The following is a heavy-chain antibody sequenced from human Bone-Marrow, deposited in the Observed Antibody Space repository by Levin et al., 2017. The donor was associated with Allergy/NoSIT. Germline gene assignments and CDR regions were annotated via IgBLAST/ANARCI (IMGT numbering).Heavy chain of an antibody. CDR2: VITINGNP. D-gene: IGHD2-2*01. J-gene: IGHJ3*01. Sequence: ASVKVSCKTSGYTFSDYVVNWVRQAPGQGLEWMGWVITINGNPSYAPGFRGRFVFSLDTSLATAYLQISSLKAEDTATYYCAREAYCNSSSCQVRDALGNAFDVWGQGTMVSVSS. CDR1: GYTFSDYV. V-gene: IGHV7-4-1*02. CDR3: AREAYCNSSSCQVRDALGNAFDV.